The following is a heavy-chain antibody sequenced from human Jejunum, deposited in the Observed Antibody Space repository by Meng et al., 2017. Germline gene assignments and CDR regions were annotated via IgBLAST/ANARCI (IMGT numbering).Heavy chain of an antibody. CDR1: GFKFHYYW. D-gene: IGHD1-26*01. V-gene: IGHV3-7*01. CDR2: IKHDGSEK. J-gene: IGHJ3*02. CDR3: ARDSLNWASELGAFDR. Sequence: GGSLRLSCSASGFKFHYYWMTWVRQSPGRGLEWVANIKHDGSEKSYVDSVKGRFTISRDNAQNSLFLQLNNLRVDDTAIYYCARDSLNWASELGAFDRWGHGTMVTVSS.